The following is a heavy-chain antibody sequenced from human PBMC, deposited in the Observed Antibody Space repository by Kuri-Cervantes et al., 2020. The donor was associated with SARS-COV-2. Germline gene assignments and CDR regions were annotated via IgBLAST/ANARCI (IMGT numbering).Heavy chain of an antibody. Sequence: GSLRLSCAVYGGSFSGYYWSWIRQPPGKGLEWIGEINHSGSTNYNPSLKSRVTISVDTSKNQFSLKLSSVTAADTAVYYCARERKPQDAFDIWGQGTMVTVSS. CDR3: ARERKPQDAFDI. J-gene: IGHJ3*02. CDR1: GGSFSGYY. CDR2: INHSGST. V-gene: IGHV4-34*01.